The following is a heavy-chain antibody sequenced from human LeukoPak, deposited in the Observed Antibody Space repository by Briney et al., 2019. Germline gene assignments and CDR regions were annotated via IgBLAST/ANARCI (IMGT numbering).Heavy chain of an antibody. CDR1: GGTFSSYA. Sequence: SVKVSCKASGGTFSSYAISWVRQAPGQGLEWMGRIIPIFGIANYAQKFQGRVTITADKSTSTAYMELSSLRSEDTAVYYGARGAYYYDSSGYPNWFDPWGQGTLVTVSS. J-gene: IGHJ5*02. CDR3: ARGAYYYDSSGYPNWFDP. CDR2: IIPIFGIA. D-gene: IGHD3-22*01. V-gene: IGHV1-69*04.